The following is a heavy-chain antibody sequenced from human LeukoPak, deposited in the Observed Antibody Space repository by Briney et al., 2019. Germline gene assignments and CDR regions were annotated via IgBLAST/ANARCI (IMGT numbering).Heavy chain of an antibody. Sequence: PGGSLRLSCAASGFTFSSYGMSWVRQVPGKGLECVSSITGSGLSTYYADSVRGRFAISRDNSKNTLYLQMNSLRAEDTAVYYCAKDHCGGDCYLFDYWGQGTLVTVSS. CDR3: AKDHCGGDCYLFDY. CDR2: ITGSGLST. CDR1: GFTFSSYG. J-gene: IGHJ4*02. D-gene: IGHD2-21*02. V-gene: IGHV3-23*01.